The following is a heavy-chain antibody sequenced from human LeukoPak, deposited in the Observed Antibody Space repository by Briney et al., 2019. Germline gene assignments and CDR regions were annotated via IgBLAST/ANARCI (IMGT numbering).Heavy chain of an antibody. D-gene: IGHD1-26*01. CDR2: IHTTGTT. Sequence: SETLSLTCTVSGGSISTGTFSWSWIRQPAGKGLEWIGRIHTTGTTNYSPSLKSRVTISIDTSKSHFSLRLTSVTAADTAIYYCARDAGSYVSYMDVWGKGTAVTVSS. CDR3: ARDAGSYVSYMDV. V-gene: IGHV4-61*02. CDR1: GGSISTGTFS. J-gene: IGHJ6*03.